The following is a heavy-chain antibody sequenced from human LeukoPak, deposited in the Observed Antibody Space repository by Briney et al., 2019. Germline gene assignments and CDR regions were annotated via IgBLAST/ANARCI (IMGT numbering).Heavy chain of an antibody. CDR1: GFTFSDYS. J-gene: IGHJ4*02. Sequence: GGSLRLSCAAPGFTFSDYSMNWVRQAPGKGLEWVSYISSSSSTKYYADSVKGRFTISRDNAKNSLYLQMNSLRDEDTAVYYCARTTLSDYVDIVATIPYFFDYWGQGTLVTVSS. D-gene: IGHD5-12*01. CDR3: ARTTLSDYVDIVATIPYFFDY. CDR2: ISSSSSTK. V-gene: IGHV3-48*02.